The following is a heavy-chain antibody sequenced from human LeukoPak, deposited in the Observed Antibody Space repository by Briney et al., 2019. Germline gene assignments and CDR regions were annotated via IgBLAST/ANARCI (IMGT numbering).Heavy chain of an antibody. CDR3: AREMTPLAYGSGLDGMDV. V-gene: IGHV4-59*12. J-gene: IGHJ6*02. Sequence: SETLSLTCTVSGGSISSYYWSWIRQPPGKGLEWIGYIYYSGSTNYNPSLKSRVTISVDTSKNQFSLKLSSVTAADTAAYYCAREMTPLAYGSGLDGMDVWGQGTTVTVSS. CDR1: GGSISSYY. D-gene: IGHD3-10*01. CDR2: IYYSGST.